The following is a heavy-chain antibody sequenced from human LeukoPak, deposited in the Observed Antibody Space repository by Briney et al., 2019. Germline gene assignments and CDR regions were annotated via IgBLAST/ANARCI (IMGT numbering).Heavy chain of an antibody. J-gene: IGHJ6*03. CDR2: ISGSGGST. D-gene: IGHD6-13*01. CDR1: GFTFSSYG. V-gene: IGHV3-23*01. Sequence: QSGGSLRLSCAASGFTFSSYGMSWVRQAPGKGLEWVSAISGSGGSTYYADSVKGRFTISRDNSKNTLYLQMNSLRAEDTAVYYCAKEGGSSSWYYYYYYMDVWGKGTTVTVSS. CDR3: AKEGGSSSWYYYYYYMDV.